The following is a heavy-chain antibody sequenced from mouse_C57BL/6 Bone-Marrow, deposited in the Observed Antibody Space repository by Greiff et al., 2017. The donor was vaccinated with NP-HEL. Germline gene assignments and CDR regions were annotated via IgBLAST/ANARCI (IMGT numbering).Heavy chain of an antibody. J-gene: IGHJ4*01. CDR3: ARIYYGNYYAMDY. V-gene: IGHV2-9-1*01. CDR1: GFSLTSYA. CDR2: IWTGGGT. Sequence: VQGVESGPGLVAPSQSLSITCTVSGFSLTSYAISWVRQPPGKGLEWLGVIWTGGGTNYNSALKSRLSISKDNSKSQVFLKMNSLQTDDTARYYCARIYYGNYYAMDYWGQGTSVTVSS. D-gene: IGHD2-1*01.